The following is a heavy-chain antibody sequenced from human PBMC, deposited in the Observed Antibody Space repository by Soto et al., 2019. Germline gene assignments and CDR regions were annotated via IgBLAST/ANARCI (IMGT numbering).Heavy chain of an antibody. Sequence: GGSLRLSCSASGCLCSNSYMSWVRPAQGKGLEWVSTILVGGSTHYEDSVKGRFTISRDRSKNTLYLQMDSLTAGDTAVYYCAKATATGGGAFDICGQGTMVTVS. D-gene: IGHD2-8*02. CDR1: GCLCSNSY. CDR2: ILVGGST. CDR3: AKATATGGGAFDI. J-gene: IGHJ3*02. V-gene: IGHV3-23*01.